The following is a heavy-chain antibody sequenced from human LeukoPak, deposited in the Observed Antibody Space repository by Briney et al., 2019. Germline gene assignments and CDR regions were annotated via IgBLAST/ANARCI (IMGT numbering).Heavy chain of an antibody. V-gene: IGHV4-59*08. CDR1: GGSISGYH. J-gene: IGHJ5*02. CDR2: IFYTGHA. Sequence: TLSLTCTVTGGSISGYHWNWIRQSPGNGLEWISNIFYTGHADYSPSLKSRVTISVDTSKNEISLILNSVTAADTAVYYCARKTYCSGGRCYGENWFDPWGQGILVTVSS. D-gene: IGHD2-15*01. CDR3: ARKTYCSGGRCYGENWFDP.